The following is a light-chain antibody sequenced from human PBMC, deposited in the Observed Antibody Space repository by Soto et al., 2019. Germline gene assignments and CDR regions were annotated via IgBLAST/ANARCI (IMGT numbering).Light chain of an antibody. V-gene: IGLV7-46*01. CDR2: DTS. J-gene: IGLJ3*02. CDR1: TGAVTSGHY. Sequence: QTVVTQEPSLTVSPGGPVTLTCGSSTGAVTSGHYPYWFQQKPGQAPRTLVYDTSNKHSWTPARFSGSLLGGKAALTLSGAQPEDEAEYYCLLVHSGVPVFGGGTQLTVL. CDR3: LLVHSGVPV.